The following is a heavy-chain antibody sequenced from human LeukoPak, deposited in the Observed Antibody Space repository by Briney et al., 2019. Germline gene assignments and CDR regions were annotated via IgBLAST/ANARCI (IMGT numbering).Heavy chain of an antibody. V-gene: IGHV3-30*02. CDR3: AKPTVVAATGLDRFDP. Sequence: GGSLRLSCAASGFTFSSYGMHWVRQAPGKGLEWVAFIRYDGSNKYYADSVKGRFTISRDNSKSTLYLQMNSLRAEDTAVYYCAKPTVVAATGLDRFDPLGQGTLGTGSS. D-gene: IGHD2-15*01. J-gene: IGHJ5*02. CDR1: GFTFSSYG. CDR2: IRYDGSNK.